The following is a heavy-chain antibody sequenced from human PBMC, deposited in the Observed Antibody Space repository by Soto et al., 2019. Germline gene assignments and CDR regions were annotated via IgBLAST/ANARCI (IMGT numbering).Heavy chain of an antibody. CDR2: INPSDGST. CDR1: GYTFTSYY. D-gene: IGHD3-10*01. V-gene: IGHV1-46*01. CDR3: ARWYGSGNFYAL. J-gene: IGHJ4*02. Sequence: QVQLVQSGAEVKKPGASVKVSCKASGYTFTSYYMHWVRQAPGQGLEWMGIINPSDGSTTYAQKFQGRVTQTRDTSTSTVYMELSSLGSEDRDVYYCARWYGSGNFYALWGQGTLVTVSS.